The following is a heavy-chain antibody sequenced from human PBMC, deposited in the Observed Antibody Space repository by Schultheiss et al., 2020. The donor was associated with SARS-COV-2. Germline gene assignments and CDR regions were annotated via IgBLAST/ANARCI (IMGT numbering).Heavy chain of an antibody. D-gene: IGHD3-22*01. CDR2: ISWNSGSI. V-gene: IGHV3-9*01. J-gene: IGHJ4*02. CDR1: GFTFDDYA. CDR3: ARGDDSSGYFDY. Sequence: GGSLRLSCAASGFTFDDYAMHWVRQAPGKGLEWVSGISWNSGSIGYADSVKGRFTISRDNSKNTLYLQMNSLRAEDTAVYYCARGDDSSGYFDYWGQGTLVTVSS.